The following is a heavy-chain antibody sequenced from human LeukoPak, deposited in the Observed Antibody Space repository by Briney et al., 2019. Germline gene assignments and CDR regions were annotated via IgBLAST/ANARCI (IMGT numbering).Heavy chain of an antibody. CDR1: GGSISSYY. J-gene: IGHJ5*02. CDR3: ARHTIIPSIIYYDSSGRPTNWFDP. V-gene: IGHV4-59*08. CDR2: IYYSGST. Sequence: ASETLSLTCTVSGGSISSYYWSWIRQPPGKGLEWIGYIYYSGSTNYNPSLKSRVTISVDTSKNQFSLKLSSVTAADTAVYYCARHTIIPSIIYYDSSGRPTNWFDPWGQGTLVTVSS. D-gene: IGHD3-22*01.